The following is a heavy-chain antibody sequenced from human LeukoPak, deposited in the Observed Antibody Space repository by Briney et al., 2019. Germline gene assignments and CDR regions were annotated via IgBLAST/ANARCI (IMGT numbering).Heavy chain of an antibody. V-gene: IGHV1-46*01. D-gene: IGHD2-21*01. CDR2: IDPSGGGT. CDR3: ARVKYCYEY. CDR1: GYTFTIYY. Sequence: ASVKVSCTASGYTFTIYYMHWVRQAPGQGLEWMGIIDPSGGGTTYAQKFQGRVTITRDTSTTTAYMELSRLRSEVRTVSYCARVKYCYEYWGQGTLGTVSS. J-gene: IGHJ4*02.